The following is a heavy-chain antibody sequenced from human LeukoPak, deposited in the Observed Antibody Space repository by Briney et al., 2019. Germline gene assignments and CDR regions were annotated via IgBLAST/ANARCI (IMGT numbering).Heavy chain of an antibody. CDR3: ARDRTVTTSLFDY. D-gene: IGHD4-17*01. V-gene: IGHV3-20*04. Sequence: GSLRLSCAASGFTFSSYSMNWVRQAPGKGLEWVSGINWNGGSTGYADSVKGRFTISRDNAKNSLYLQMNSLRAEDTALYYCARDRTVTTSLFDYWGQGTLVTVSS. J-gene: IGHJ4*02. CDR1: GFTFSSYS. CDR2: INWNGGST.